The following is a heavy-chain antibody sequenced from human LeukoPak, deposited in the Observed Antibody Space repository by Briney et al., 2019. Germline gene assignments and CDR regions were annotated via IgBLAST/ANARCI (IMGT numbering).Heavy chain of an antibody. CDR3: ASSFTIFGAVYNWFDP. V-gene: IGHV1-69*13. Sequence: SVKVSCKASGGTFSSYAISWVRQAPGQGLEWMGGIIPIFGTANYAQKFQGRVTIIADESTSTAYMELSSLRSEDTAVYYRASSFTIFGAVYNWFDPWGQGTLVTVSS. D-gene: IGHD3-3*01. CDR2: IIPIFGTA. J-gene: IGHJ5*02. CDR1: GGTFSSYA.